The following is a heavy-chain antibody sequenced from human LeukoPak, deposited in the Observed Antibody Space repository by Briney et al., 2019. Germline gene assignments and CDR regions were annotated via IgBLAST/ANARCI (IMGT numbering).Heavy chain of an antibody. CDR2: VYSSGTT. CDR1: GGSTSSSYY. V-gene: IGHV4-39*07. Sequence: SETLSLTCTVSGGSTSSSYYWAWIRQSPGKRLEWIGSVYSSGTTYYNPSLESRVTISVDTSKNHFSLTFRSVTAADTAVYFCARETGRGPAHSWGKGTLVTVSS. J-gene: IGHJ4*02. CDR3: ARETGRGPAHS.